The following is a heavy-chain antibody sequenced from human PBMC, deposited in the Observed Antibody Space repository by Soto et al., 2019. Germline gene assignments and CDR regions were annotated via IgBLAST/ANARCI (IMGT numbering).Heavy chain of an antibody. Sequence: ASVKVSCKASGYTFTSYGISWVRQAPGQGLEWMGWISAYNGNTNYAQKLQGRVTMTTDTSTSTAYMELRSLRSDDTAVYYCASDPHSGLGIEGAGPSDDWGQGTMVTVSS. V-gene: IGHV1-18*01. CDR1: GYTFTSYG. D-gene: IGHD6-13*01. CDR2: ISAYNGNT. CDR3: ASDPHSGLGIEGAGPSDD. J-gene: IGHJ4*02.